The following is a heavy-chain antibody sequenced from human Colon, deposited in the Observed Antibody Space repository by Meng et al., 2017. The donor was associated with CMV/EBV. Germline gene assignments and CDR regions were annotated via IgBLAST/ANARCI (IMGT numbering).Heavy chain of an antibody. CDR2: IYNSGSA. J-gene: IGHJ4*02. V-gene: IGHV4-39*07. CDR3: ARVVLNFFDY. Sequence: QLTLEESRAGLVTPSEPLSLTCTVSGGSFTSNSYFWGWIRQPPGKGLEYIGSIYNSGSAYYNPSLKSRVTISLDTSKNQFSLKLSSVTAADTAMYYCARVVLNFFDYWGQGTLVTVSS. D-gene: IGHD3-10*02. CDR1: GGSFTSNSYF.